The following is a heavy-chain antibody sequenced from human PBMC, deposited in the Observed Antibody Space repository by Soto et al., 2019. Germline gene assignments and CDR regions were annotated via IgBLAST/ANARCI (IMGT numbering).Heavy chain of an antibody. J-gene: IGHJ3*01. CDR1: GGSISSGGYS. V-gene: IGHV4-30-2*01. CDR2: IYHSGST. Sequence: SETLSLTCAVSGGSISSGGYSWSWIRQPPGKGLEWIGYIYHSGSTYYNPSLKSRVTISVDTSKNQFSLKLSSVTAADTALYYCARVFKDASGYYYGAFDLWGQGSMVTGSS. D-gene: IGHD3-22*01. CDR3: ARVFKDASGYYYGAFDL.